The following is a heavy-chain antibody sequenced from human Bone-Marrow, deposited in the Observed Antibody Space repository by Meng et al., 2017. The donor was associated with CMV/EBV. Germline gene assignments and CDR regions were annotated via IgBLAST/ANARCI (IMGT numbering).Heavy chain of an antibody. J-gene: IGHJ4*02. CDR1: GFTFSSYA. D-gene: IGHD2-8*01. V-gene: IGHV3-30*04. Sequence: GGSLRLSCAASGFTFSSYAMHWVRQAPGKGLEWVAVISYDGSNKYYADSVKGRFTISRDNSKNTLYLQMNSLKTEDTAVYYCTTDCTNGVCFTRGQGTLVTVSS. CDR2: ISYDGSNK. CDR3: TTDCTNGVCFT.